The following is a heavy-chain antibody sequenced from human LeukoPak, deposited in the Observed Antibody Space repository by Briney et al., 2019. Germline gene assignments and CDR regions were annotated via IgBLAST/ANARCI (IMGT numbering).Heavy chain of an antibody. V-gene: IGHV4-4*07. J-gene: IGHJ6*02. Sequence: PSETLSLTCTVSGGSINNYYWSWIRQPAGKGLEWIGRIYTSGSTNYNPSLKSRVTMSVDMSKTQFSLKLTAVTAADTAVYYCARGSVQRNISGWPYYYYYYGMDVWGQGTTVTVSS. D-gene: IGHD6-19*01. CDR2: IYTSGST. CDR3: ARGSVQRNISGWPYYYYYYGMDV. CDR1: GGSINNYY.